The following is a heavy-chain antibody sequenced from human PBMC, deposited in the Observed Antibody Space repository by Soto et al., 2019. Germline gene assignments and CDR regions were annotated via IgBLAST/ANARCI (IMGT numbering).Heavy chain of an antibody. D-gene: IGHD3-3*02. Sequence: SETLSLTCTVSGDSIISSDFYWGWVRQPPGKGLEWIGSIFYLGSSYYNPSLKSRVTMSVDTSKNQFSLRLRSVTAADTALYFCARHSLALRKNNWFDPWGPGIMVTVSS. J-gene: IGHJ5*02. CDR1: GDSIISSDFY. CDR3: ARHSLALRKNNWFDP. CDR2: IFYLGSS. V-gene: IGHV4-39*01.